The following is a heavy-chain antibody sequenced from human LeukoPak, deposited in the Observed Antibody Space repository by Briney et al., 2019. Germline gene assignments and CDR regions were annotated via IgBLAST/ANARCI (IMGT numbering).Heavy chain of an antibody. Sequence: PSETLSLTCAVYGGSFSGYYWSWIRQPPGKGLEWIGEINHSGSTNYNPSLKSRVTISVDTSKNQFSLKLSSVTAADTAVYYCARVKGKPRTGIGWNYYYYYYMDVWGKGTTVTVSS. D-gene: IGHD1-14*01. J-gene: IGHJ6*03. CDR3: ARVKGKPRTGIGWNYYYYYYMDV. CDR2: INHSGST. CDR1: GGSFSGYY. V-gene: IGHV4-34*01.